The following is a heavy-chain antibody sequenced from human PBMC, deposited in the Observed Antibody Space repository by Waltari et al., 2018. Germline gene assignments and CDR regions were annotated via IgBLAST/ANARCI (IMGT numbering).Heavy chain of an antibody. V-gene: IGHV3-7*01. CDR2: INPDGSQK. CDR3: TTLARGESGDY. D-gene: IGHD3-10*01. CDR1: GFTFNTYW. J-gene: IGHJ4*02. Sequence: EVQLVESGGGLVQPGGSLRLSCAASGFTFNTYWMKWIRQAPGKGVEWVANINPDGSQKFYVDSVKGRFTVSRDNAQNSRYLQMNNLRAEDTAVYYCTTLARGESGDYWGQGTLVTVSS.